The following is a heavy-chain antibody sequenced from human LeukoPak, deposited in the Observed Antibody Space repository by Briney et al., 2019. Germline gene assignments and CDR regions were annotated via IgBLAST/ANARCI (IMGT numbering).Heavy chain of an antibody. CDR1: GFTFSDYY. J-gene: IGHJ4*02. V-gene: IGHV3-11*01. CDR3: ARDRGYCSSTSCYYDY. Sequence: PGGSLRLSCAASGFTFSDYYMSWIRQAPGKGLEWVSYISSRGSTIYYADSVKGRFTISRDNVKNSLYLQMNSLRAEDTAVYYCARDRGYCSSTSCYYDYWGQGTLVTVSS. D-gene: IGHD2-2*01. CDR2: ISSRGSTI.